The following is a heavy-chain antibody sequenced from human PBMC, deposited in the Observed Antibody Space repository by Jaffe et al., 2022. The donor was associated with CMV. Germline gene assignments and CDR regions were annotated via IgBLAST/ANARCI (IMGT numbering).Heavy chain of an antibody. CDR2: IWYDGSNK. D-gene: IGHD4-17*01. CDR3: ARDFTGEGYFDY. V-gene: IGHV3-33*08. CDR1: GFTFSSYG. Sequence: QVQLVESGGGVVQPGRSLRLSCAASGFTFSSYGMHWVRQAPGKGLEWVAVIWYDGSNKYYADSVKGRFTISRDNSKNTLYLQMNSLRAEDTAVYYCARDFTGEGYFDYWGQGTLVTVSS. J-gene: IGHJ4*02.